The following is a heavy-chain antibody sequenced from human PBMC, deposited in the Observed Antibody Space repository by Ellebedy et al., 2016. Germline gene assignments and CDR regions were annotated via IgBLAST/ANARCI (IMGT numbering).Heavy chain of an antibody. Sequence: GESLKISCGASGFTFSTHAIHWVRQAPAKGLEWVGFIWFDGSNKDYADSVKGRFSISRDNARNSLYLEMNSLRVEDTAVYYCAGVWTWGQGTLVTVSS. D-gene: IGHD2-21*01. J-gene: IGHJ4*02. CDR2: IWFDGSNK. V-gene: IGHV3-33*03. CDR1: GFTFSTHA. CDR3: AGVWT.